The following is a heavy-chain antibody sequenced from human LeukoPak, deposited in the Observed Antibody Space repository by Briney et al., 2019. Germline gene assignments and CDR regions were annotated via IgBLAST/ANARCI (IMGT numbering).Heavy chain of an antibody. D-gene: IGHD6-13*01. J-gene: IGHJ6*02. CDR3: ARGQVYSRSLGDYYYRMDV. CDR2: MNPNSGNT. V-gene: IGHV1-8*01. Sequence: ASVKVSCKASGYTFTSYDINWVRQATGQGLEWMGWMNPNSGNTGYAQKFQGRVTMPSNTSITTAYIELSSLRPEATPVYYCARGQVYSRSLGDYYYRMDVWGQGTTVTVSS. CDR1: GYTFTSYD.